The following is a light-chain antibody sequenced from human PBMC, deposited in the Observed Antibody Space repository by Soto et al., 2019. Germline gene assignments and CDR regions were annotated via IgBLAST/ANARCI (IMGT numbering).Light chain of an antibody. V-gene: IGLV2-14*01. Sequence: QSALTQPASVSGSPGQSITISCTGTSSDVGGYNYVSWYQQHPGKAHKLMIYEVSNRPSGVSNRFSGSKSGNTASLTISGLQAEDEADYYCSSYTSSSTFYVFGTGTKVTVL. CDR2: EVS. CDR1: SSDVGGYNY. J-gene: IGLJ1*01. CDR3: SSYTSSSTFYV.